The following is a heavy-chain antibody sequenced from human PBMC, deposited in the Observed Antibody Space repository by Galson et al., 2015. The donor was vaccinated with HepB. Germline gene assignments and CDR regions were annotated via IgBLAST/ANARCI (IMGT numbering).Heavy chain of an antibody. CDR3: ARDPSGSYWGRWFDL. D-gene: IGHD1-26*01. Sequence: CAISGDSVSSNSAAWNWIRQSPSRGLEWLGGTCYRSKWYNDYAESVKSRMTIKPDTSKNEFSLQPNSVTPEDTAVYYCARDPSGSYWGRWFDLWGQGIPVTVSS. V-gene: IGHV6-1*01. CDR1: GDSVSSNSAA. J-gene: IGHJ5*02. CDR2: TCYRSKWYN.